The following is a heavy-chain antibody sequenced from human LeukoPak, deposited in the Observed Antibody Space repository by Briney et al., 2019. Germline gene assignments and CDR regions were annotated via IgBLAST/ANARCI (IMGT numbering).Heavy chain of an antibody. CDR2: IYHTGST. J-gene: IGHJ4*02. V-gene: IGHV4-61*08. CDR1: GGSISSGGYS. CDR3: ASRKLGNDY. D-gene: IGHD7-27*01. Sequence: SETLSLTCAVSGGSISSGGYSWSWIRQSPGKGLEWIGYIYHTGSTSYSPSLKSRVTISADTSQNQFSLKLSSVTAAGTAVYYCASRKLGNDYWGQGTLVTVSS.